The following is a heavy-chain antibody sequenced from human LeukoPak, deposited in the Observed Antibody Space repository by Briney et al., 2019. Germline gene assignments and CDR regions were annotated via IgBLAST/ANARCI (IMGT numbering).Heavy chain of an antibody. CDR1: GFTFDDYA. CDR2: ISWNGGSI. CDR3: ARVVSGVTGGDY. V-gene: IGHV3-9*03. Sequence: PGRSLRLSCAASGFTFDDYAMHWVRQAPGKGLEWVSGISWNGGSIGYADSVKGRFTISRDNAKNSLYLQMNSLRAEDMALYYCARVVSGVTGGDYWGQGTLVSVSS. D-gene: IGHD3-3*01. J-gene: IGHJ4*02.